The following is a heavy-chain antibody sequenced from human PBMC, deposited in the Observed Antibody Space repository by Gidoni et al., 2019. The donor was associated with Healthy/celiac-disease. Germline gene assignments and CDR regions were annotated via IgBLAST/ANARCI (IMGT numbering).Heavy chain of an antibody. V-gene: IGHV2-70*15. J-gene: IGHJ6*02. Sequence: QVTLRESGPALVKPTQTLTLTCTFSGFSLSTSGMGVSWLRQPPGKALEWLARIDWDDDKYYSTSLKTRLTISKDTSKNQVVLTMTNMDPVDTATYYCARIGAADRYYYYGMDVWGQGTTVTVAS. CDR2: IDWDDDK. CDR1: GFSLSTSGMG. D-gene: IGHD6-13*01. CDR3: ARIGAADRYYYYGMDV.